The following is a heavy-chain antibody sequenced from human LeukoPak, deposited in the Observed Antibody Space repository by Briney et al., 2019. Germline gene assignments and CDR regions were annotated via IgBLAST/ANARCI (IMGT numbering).Heavy chain of an antibody. Sequence: PSETLSLTCTVSGGSISSYYWSWIRQPPGKGLEWTGYIYCSGSTNYNPSLKSRVTISVDTSKNQFSLKLSSVTAADTAVYYCARGRITIFGVVAYYYYYMDVWGKGTTVTVSS. D-gene: IGHD3-3*01. CDR3: ARGRITIFGVVAYYYYYMDV. CDR1: GGSISSYY. CDR2: IYCSGST. V-gene: IGHV4-59*12. J-gene: IGHJ6*03.